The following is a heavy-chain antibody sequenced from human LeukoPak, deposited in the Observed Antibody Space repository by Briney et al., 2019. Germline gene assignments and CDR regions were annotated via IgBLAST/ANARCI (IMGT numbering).Heavy chain of an antibody. CDR2: IIPIFGTA. Sequence: SVKVSCKASGYTFTSYGISWVRQAPGQGLEWMGGIIPIFGTANYAQKFQGRVTITADESTSTAYMELSSLRSEDTAVYYCARVIRADYDFWSGYTGLDNWFDPWGQGTLVTVSS. CDR3: ARVIRADYDFWSGYTGLDNWFDP. V-gene: IGHV1-69*13. J-gene: IGHJ5*02. D-gene: IGHD3-3*01. CDR1: GYTFTSYG.